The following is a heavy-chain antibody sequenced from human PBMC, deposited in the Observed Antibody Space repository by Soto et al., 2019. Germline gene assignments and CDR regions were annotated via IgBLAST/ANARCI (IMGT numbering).Heavy chain of an antibody. CDR1: VVSISSGNW. Sequence: SETLSLTCAVSVVSISSGNWWTWVRQTPQRGLEYIGEIFHDGTANYYPSFERRVAISVDTSKNQFSLKLTSVTAADTAIYFCARLVYDTRLNYMYFDFWGQGALVTVSS. CDR2: IFHDGTA. CDR3: ARLVYDTRLNYMYFDF. J-gene: IGHJ4*02. D-gene: IGHD2-8*01. V-gene: IGHV4-4*02.